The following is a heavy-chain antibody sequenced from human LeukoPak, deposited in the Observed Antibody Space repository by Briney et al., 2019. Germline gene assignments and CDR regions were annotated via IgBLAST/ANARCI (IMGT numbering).Heavy chain of an antibody. V-gene: IGHV3-15*01. CDR2: IKSKTDGGTT. D-gene: IGHD4-17*01. J-gene: IGHJ4*02. Sequence: PGGSLRLSCEASGFSFKYAWMSWARQAPGKGLEWIGRIKSKTDGGTTEYAAPVKGRFTISRDDSKNTFYLQLNSLKMEDTAVYYCTTDPAGDSFEYWGQGTLVTVS. CDR1: GFSFKYAW. CDR3: TTDPAGDSFEY.